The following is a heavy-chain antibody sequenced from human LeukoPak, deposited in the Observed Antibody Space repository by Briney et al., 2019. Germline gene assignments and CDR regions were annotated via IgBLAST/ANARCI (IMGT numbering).Heavy chain of an antibody. V-gene: IGHV1-2*02. J-gene: IGHJ3*01. Sequence: ASVKVCCKASGYTFTDYYMHWVRQAPGQGLEWMGWIYPNSGGTNYAQKFQGRVTMTRDTSISTAYMELSRLRSDDTAVYYCARDSIAAAGLSFDLWGQGTLVTVSS. D-gene: IGHD6-13*01. CDR2: IYPNSGGT. CDR3: ARDSIAAAGLSFDL. CDR1: GYTFTDYY.